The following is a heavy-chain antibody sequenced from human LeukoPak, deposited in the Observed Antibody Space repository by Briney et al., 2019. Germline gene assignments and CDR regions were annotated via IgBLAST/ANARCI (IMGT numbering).Heavy chain of an antibody. CDR1: GYTFTDYF. Sequence: GASVKVSCKASGYTFTDYFMHWVRQAPGQGLEWMGWISAYNGKTNFAQKLQGRVTMTTDTSTTTAYMELRSLRSDDTAVYYCARGGRDRPSTLAFDIWGQGTMVTVSS. CDR2: ISAYNGKT. CDR3: ARGGRDRPSTLAFDI. V-gene: IGHV1-18*04. J-gene: IGHJ3*02. D-gene: IGHD3-16*01.